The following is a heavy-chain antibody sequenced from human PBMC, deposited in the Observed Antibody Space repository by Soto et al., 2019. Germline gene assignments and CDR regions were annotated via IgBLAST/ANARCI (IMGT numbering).Heavy chain of an antibody. CDR1: GYTFSSYA. J-gene: IGHJ4*02. D-gene: IGHD3-22*01. V-gene: IGHV1-3*01. CDR2: INAGNGNT. Sequence: ASVKVSCNASGYTFSSYAMHWVRQAPGQRLEGMGWINAGNGNTKYSQKFQGRVTITRDTSASTAYMELSSLRSEDTAVYYCARAGAYDSSGYYANIKDFDYWGQGTLVTVSS. CDR3: ARAGAYDSSGYYANIKDFDY.